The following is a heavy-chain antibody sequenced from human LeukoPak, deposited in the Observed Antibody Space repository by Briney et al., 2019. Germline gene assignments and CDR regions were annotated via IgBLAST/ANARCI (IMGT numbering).Heavy chain of an antibody. D-gene: IGHD6-13*01. CDR1: GFTFSSYA. Sequence: GESLRLSCAASGFTFSSYAMSWVRQAPGKGLEWVSAISGSGGSTYYADSVKGRFTISRDNSKNTLYLQMNSLRAEDTAVYYCAKDPVIAAAGHIQDYWGQGTLVTVSS. CDR2: ISGSGGST. CDR3: AKDPVIAAAGHIQDY. V-gene: IGHV3-23*01. J-gene: IGHJ4*02.